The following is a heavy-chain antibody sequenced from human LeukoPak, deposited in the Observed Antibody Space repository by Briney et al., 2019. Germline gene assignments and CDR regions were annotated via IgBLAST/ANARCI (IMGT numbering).Heavy chain of an antibody. CDR3: ARDGESSGSYFDY. V-gene: IGHV3-48*04. CDR2: ISSSSSTI. CDR1: GFTFSSYS. Sequence: GGSLRLSCAASGFTFSSYSMNWVRQAPGKGLEWVSYISSSSSTIYYADSVKGRFTISRDNAKNSLYLQMNSLRAEDTAVYYCARDGESSGSYFDYWGQGTLVTVSS. D-gene: IGHD1-26*01. J-gene: IGHJ4*02.